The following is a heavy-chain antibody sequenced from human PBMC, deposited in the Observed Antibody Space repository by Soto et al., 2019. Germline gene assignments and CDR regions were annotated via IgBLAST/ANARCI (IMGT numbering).Heavy chain of an antibody. V-gene: IGHV4-30-4*01. D-gene: IGHD3-3*01. Sequence: PSETLSLTCTVSGDSIRSDAHYWTWIRQPPGKGQEWIGYIYHSGSTYHNPSLKSRVSISVDTSKNQFSLKVTSVTAADTAVYYCARLPFKIFRVVINYYGMDVWGQGTTVTVSS. J-gene: IGHJ6*02. CDR2: IYHSGST. CDR3: ARLPFKIFRVVINYYGMDV. CDR1: GDSIRSDAHY.